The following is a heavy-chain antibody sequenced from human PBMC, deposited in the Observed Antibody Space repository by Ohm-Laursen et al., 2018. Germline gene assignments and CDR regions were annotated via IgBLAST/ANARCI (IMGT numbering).Heavy chain of an antibody. Sequence: GSLRLSCAASGFSVSTNYMNWARQAPGKGLEWVSEIDRGGNGYYAESVKGRFTISRDNAKNSLYLQMNSLRAEDTALYYCAKGSGGSCYLDAFDIWGQGTMVTVSS. V-gene: IGHV3-53*05. CDR1: GFSVSTNY. CDR3: AKGSGGSCYLDAFDI. D-gene: IGHD2-15*01. CDR2: IDRGGNG. J-gene: IGHJ3*02.